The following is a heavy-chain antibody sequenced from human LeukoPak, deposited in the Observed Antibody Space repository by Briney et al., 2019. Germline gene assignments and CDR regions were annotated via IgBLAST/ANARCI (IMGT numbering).Heavy chain of an antibody. J-gene: IGHJ4*02. CDR3: AKEGDCYGSYYFDY. V-gene: IGHV3-23*01. Sequence: GGGLRLSCAPPGFTFSSDAMSWVREALGKGLEWVSAIRGSGGSTYYADSVKGRFTISRDNSKNTLYLQMNSLRAEETALYYCAKEGDCYGSYYFDYRGQGTLVSVSS. CDR2: IRGSGGST. CDR1: GFTFSSDA. D-gene: IGHD5-18*01.